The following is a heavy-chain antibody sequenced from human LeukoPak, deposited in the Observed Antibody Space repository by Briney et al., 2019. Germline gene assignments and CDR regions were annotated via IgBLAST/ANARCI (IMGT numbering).Heavy chain of an antibody. D-gene: IGHD2-2*01. J-gene: IGHJ6*03. CDR1: GYTFTGYY. V-gene: IGHV1-2*02. CDR2: INPNSGGT. Sequence: ASVKVSCKASGYTFTGYYMHWVRQSPGQGLEWMGWINPNSGGTNYAQKFQGRVTMTRDTSISTAYMELSRLRSDDTAVYYCATISSDIVVVPAATYYYYYMDVWGKGTTVTVSS. CDR3: ATISSDIVVVPAATYYYYYMDV.